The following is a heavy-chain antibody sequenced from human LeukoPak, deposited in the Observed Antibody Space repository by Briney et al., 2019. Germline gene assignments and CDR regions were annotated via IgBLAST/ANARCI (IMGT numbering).Heavy chain of an antibody. V-gene: IGHV3-11*01. D-gene: IGHD5-12*01. J-gene: IGHJ6*02. CDR2: ISSSGSTI. Sequence: GGFLRLSCAASGFTFSDYYMSWIRQAPGKGLEWVSYISSSGSTIYYADSVKGRFTISRDNAKNSLYLQMNSLRAEDTAVYYCARGYLTLIYYYGMDVWGQGTTVTVSS. CDR1: GFTFSDYY. CDR3: ARGYLTLIYYYGMDV.